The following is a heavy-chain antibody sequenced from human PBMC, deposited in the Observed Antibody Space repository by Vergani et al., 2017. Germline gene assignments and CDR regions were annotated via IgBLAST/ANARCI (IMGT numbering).Heavy chain of an antibody. J-gene: IGHJ2*01. Sequence: QVQLQQWGAGLLKPSETLSLTCAVYGESFSGYYWSWIRQPPGKGLEWIGEINHSGSTNYNPSLKSRVTISVDTSKNQFSLKLSSVTAADMAVYYCARGQEYSSWGWFFDLWGRGTLVTVSS. D-gene: IGHD6-6*01. CDR1: GESFSGYY. CDR2: INHSGST. V-gene: IGHV4-34*01. CDR3: ARGQEYSSWGWFFDL.